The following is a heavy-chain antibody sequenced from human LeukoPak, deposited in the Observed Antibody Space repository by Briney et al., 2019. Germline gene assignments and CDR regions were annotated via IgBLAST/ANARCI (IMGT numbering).Heavy chain of an antibody. CDR3: ARMSCSGGSCHGYYYYGMDV. Sequence: SETLSLTCTVSGGAISMISYYWGWIRQPPGKGLEWIGSIYYSGATYYNPSLKGRLTISVGTSQTQFSLKLSSVTAADTAVYYCARMSCSGGSCHGYYYYGMDVWGQGTTVTVSS. CDR2: IYYSGAT. J-gene: IGHJ6*02. V-gene: IGHV4-39*01. D-gene: IGHD2-15*01. CDR1: GGAISMISYY.